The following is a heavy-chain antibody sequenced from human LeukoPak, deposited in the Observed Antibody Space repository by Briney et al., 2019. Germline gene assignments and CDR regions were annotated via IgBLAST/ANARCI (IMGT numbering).Heavy chain of an antibody. CDR1: GFTFSSYG. Sequence: GGSLRLSCAASGFTFSSYGMHWVRQAPGKGLEWVAVIWYDGSNKYYADSVKGRFTISRDNSKNTLYLQMNSLRAEDTAVYYCARDSCSSTSCYAGGGAFDIWGQGTMVTVSS. D-gene: IGHD2-2*01. V-gene: IGHV3-33*01. J-gene: IGHJ3*02. CDR2: IWYDGSNK. CDR3: ARDSCSSTSCYAGGGAFDI.